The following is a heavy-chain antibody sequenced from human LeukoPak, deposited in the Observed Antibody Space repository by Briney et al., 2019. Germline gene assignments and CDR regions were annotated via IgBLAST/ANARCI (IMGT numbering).Heavy chain of an antibody. V-gene: IGHV3-11*01. D-gene: IGHD6-13*01. CDR1: GFTFSDYY. Sequence: PGGSLRLSCAASGFTFSDYYMSWIRQAPGKGLEWVSYISSSGSTIYYADSVKGRFTNSRDNAKNSLYLQMNSLRAEDTAVYYCARVGAAGTVPPNYWGQGTLVTVSS. CDR3: ARVGAAGTVPPNY. J-gene: IGHJ4*02. CDR2: ISSSGSTI.